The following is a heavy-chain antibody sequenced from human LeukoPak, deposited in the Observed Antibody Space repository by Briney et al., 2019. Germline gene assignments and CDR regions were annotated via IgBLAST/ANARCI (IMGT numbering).Heavy chain of an antibody. V-gene: IGHV1-2*02. CDR2: INPNSGGT. CDR1: GYTFTGYY. CDR3: ARVAAAGTPQRDFDY. D-gene: IGHD6-13*01. J-gene: IGHJ4*02. Sequence: GASVKVSCKASGYTFTGYYIHWVRQAPGQGLEWMGWINPNSGGTNYAQKFQGRVTMTRDTSISTAYMELSRLRSDDTAVYYCARVAAAGTPQRDFDYWGQGTLVTVSS.